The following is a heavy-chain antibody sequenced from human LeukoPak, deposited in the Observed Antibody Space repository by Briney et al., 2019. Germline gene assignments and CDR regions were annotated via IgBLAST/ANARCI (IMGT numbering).Heavy chain of an antibody. J-gene: IGHJ5*02. CDR2: LYFSGST. CDR3: ARDLIYRFHP. D-gene: IGHD5/OR15-5a*01. CDR1: GASISTYY. V-gene: IGHV4-59*01. Sequence: PSETLSLTCTVSGASISTYYWSWIRQPPGKGLEWIGYLYFSGSTNYNPSLKSRVTISSDTSKNQLSLKLSSVTAADTAVYYCARDLIYRFHPWGQGTLVTVSS.